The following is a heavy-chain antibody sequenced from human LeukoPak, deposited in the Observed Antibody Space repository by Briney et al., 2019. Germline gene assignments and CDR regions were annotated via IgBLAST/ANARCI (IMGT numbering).Heavy chain of an antibody. D-gene: IGHD3-22*01. V-gene: IGHV3-23*01. Sequence: GGSLRLACAASGFTFSSYAMSWVRQAPGKGLEWVSGISGSGDNTYYADSVKGRFTISRDNSKNTLYVQVNSLGTEDTAAYYCAKDRYYDSSGYYANRGQGTLVTVSS. CDR3: AKDRYYDSSGYYAN. J-gene: IGHJ4*02. CDR1: GFTFSSYA. CDR2: ISGSGDNT.